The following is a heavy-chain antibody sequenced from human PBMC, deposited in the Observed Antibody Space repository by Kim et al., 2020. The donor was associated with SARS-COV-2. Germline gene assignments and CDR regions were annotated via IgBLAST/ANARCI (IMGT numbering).Heavy chain of an antibody. Sequence: ASVKVSCKASGYTFTRYAMNWVRQAPGQGLEWMGWINTNTGNPTYAQDFTGRFVFSLDTSVSTAYLQISSLKAEDTAVYYCARDLPAISDPGFGYWGQGTLVTVSS. V-gene: IGHV7-4-1*02. CDR3: ARDLPAISDPGFGY. CDR2: INTNTGNP. D-gene: IGHD3-16*01. J-gene: IGHJ4*02. CDR1: GYTFTRYA.